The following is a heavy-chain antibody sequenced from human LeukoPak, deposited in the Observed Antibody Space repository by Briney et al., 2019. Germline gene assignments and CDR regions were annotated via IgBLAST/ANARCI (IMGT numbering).Heavy chain of an antibody. J-gene: IGHJ4*02. D-gene: IGHD2-15*01. CDR2: IIPIFGTA. V-gene: IGHV1-69*05. Sequence: SVKVSCKASGGTFSSYAISWVRQAPGQGLEWMGRIIPIFGTANYAQKFQGRVTITTDESTSTAYMELSSLRSEDTAVYYCARGYCSGGSCYSAPLFDYWGQGTLVTVSS. CDR1: GGTFSSYA. CDR3: ARGYCSGGSCYSAPLFDY.